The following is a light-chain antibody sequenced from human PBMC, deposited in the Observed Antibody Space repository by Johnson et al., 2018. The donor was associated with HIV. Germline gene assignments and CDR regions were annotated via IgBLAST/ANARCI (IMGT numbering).Light chain of an antibody. CDR3: ETWDNSLIAYV. CDR2: DNN. Sequence: QAVLTQPPSVSAAPGQKVTISCSGSSSNIGNNYVSWYQQLPGTAPKLLIYDNNKRPSGIPDRFSGSKSVTSATLGITGLQTGDEADYYCETWDNSLIAYVFGTGTKVTVL. V-gene: IGLV1-51*01. CDR1: SSNIGNNY. J-gene: IGLJ1*01.